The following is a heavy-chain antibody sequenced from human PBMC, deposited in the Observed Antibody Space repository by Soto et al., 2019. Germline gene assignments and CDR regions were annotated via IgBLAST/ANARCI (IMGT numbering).Heavy chain of an antibody. CDR3: ARVNYYDSSGHVSD. J-gene: IGHJ4*02. V-gene: IGHV1-69*06. CDR1: GGTFSSYA. CDR2: IIPIFGTA. Sequence: GASVKVSCKASGGTFSSYAISWVRQAPGQGLEWMGGIIPIFGTANYAQKFQGRVTITVDKSTSTAYMELSSLRSEDTAVYYCARVNYYDSSGHVSDWGQGTLVTVSS. D-gene: IGHD3-22*01.